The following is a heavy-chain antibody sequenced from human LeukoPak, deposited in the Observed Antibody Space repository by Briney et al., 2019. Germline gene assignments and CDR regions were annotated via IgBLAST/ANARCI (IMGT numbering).Heavy chain of an antibody. CDR2: IYYSGST. J-gene: IGHJ5*02. Sequence: SETLSLTCTVSGGSISSYYWSWIRQPPGKGPEWIGYIYYSGSTNYNPSLKSRVTISVDTSKNQFSLKLSSVTAADTAVYYCARGLNWFDPWGQGTLVTVSS. CDR1: GGSISSYY. CDR3: ARGLNWFDP. V-gene: IGHV4-59*12.